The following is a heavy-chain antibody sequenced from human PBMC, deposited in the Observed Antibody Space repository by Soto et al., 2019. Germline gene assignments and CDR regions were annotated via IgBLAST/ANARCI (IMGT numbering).Heavy chain of an antibody. D-gene: IGHD6-13*01. V-gene: IGHV4-4*07. Sequence: ETLSLTCTDSVDSITTYYWSWIRQPAGKGLEWIGRIDASGNTNYNPSLNSRVTMSIDTSKKQFSLKLTSVTAADTAIYYCARYSNNWFQTEGMDVWGQGTTVTVSS. CDR1: VDSITTYY. J-gene: IGHJ6*02. CDR3: ARYSNNWFQTEGMDV. CDR2: IDASGNT.